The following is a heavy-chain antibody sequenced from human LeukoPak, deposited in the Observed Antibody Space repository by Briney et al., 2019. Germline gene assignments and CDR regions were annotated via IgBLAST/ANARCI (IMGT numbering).Heavy chain of an antibody. CDR2: INPNSGGT. CDR3: ATLGFGEYIGGFDY. CDR1: GYTFTGYY. J-gene: IGHJ4*02. Sequence: ASVKVSCKASGYTFTGYYMHWARQAPGQGLEWMGWINPNSGGTNYAQKFQGRVTMTRDTSISTAYMELSRLRSDDTAVYYCATLGFGEYIGGFDYWGQGTLVTVSS. V-gene: IGHV1-2*02. D-gene: IGHD3-10*01.